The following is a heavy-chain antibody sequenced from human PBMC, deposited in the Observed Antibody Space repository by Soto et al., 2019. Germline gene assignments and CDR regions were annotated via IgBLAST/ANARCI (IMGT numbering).Heavy chain of an antibody. J-gene: IGHJ5*02. CDR1: GGSISSGGYA. V-gene: IGHV4-30-2*01. D-gene: IGHD1-7*01. CDR3: ARDSVTGNYCDP. Sequence: QMRLQESGSGLVKPSQTLSLTCAVSGGSISSGGYAWNGIRQPPGKGLEWIGYIYHSGYTSYNPSLKKGVTKSVDKSKNQSALALSLVTAADTAVYSCARDSVTGNYCDPWGQGTVVTVSS. CDR2: IYHSGYT.